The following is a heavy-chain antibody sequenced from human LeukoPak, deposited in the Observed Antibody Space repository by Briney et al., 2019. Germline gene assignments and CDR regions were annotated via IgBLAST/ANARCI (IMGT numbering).Heavy chain of an antibody. D-gene: IGHD3-10*01. CDR1: GFTFSSYG. CDR2: ISYDGSNK. J-gene: IGHJ6*02. CDR3: MVRGVPPRGMDV. V-gene: IGHV3-30*03. Sequence: GGSLRLSCAASGFTFSSYGMHWVRQAPGKGLEWVAVISYDGSNKYYADSVKGRFTISRDNSKNMLYLQMNSLRAEDTAVYYPMVRGVPPRGMDVWGQGTTVTVSS.